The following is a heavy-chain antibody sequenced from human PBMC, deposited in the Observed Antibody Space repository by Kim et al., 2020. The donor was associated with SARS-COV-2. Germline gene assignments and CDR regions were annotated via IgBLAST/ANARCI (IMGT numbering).Heavy chain of an antibody. D-gene: IGHD1-26*01. V-gene: IGHV4-59*01. CDR3: ARERWYRGTRYFDL. Sequence: NPSLKGRVTISVDTSKNQFSLKLSSVTAADTAVYYCARERWYRGTRYFDLWGRGTLVTVSS. J-gene: IGHJ2*01.